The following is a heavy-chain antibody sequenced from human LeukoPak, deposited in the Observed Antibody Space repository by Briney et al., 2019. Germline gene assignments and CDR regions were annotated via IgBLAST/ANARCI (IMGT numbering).Heavy chain of an antibody. CDR1: GGSISSGSYY. V-gene: IGHV4-39*01. CDR3: ARVNGRTHHPDAFDI. Sequence: KPSETLSLTCTVSGGSISSGSYYWGWIRQPPGKGLEWIGTIYYSGNTYYNPSLKSRVTMSVDTSKNQFSLKLSSVTAADTAVYYCARVNGRTHHPDAFDIWGQGTMVTVSS. D-gene: IGHD1-14*01. J-gene: IGHJ3*02. CDR2: IYYSGNT.